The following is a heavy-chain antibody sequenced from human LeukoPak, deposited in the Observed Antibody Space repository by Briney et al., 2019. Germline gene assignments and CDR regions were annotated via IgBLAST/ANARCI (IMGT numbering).Heavy chain of an antibody. Sequence: PGGSLRLSCAASGFTFSSYWMHWVRQAPGKGLVWVSRINTDGSSTSYADSVKGRFTISRDNSKSTLYLQMNSLRVEDTAVYYCAKDSSTSCHDWGQGTLVTVSS. CDR3: AKDSSTSCHD. CDR2: INTDGSST. D-gene: IGHD2-2*01. CDR1: GFTFSSYW. V-gene: IGHV3-74*01. J-gene: IGHJ4*02.